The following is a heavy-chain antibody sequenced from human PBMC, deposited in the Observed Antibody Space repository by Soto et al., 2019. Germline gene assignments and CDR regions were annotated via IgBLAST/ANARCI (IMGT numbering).Heavy chain of an antibody. CDR3: ARSSGWYGYFDY. D-gene: IGHD6-19*01. J-gene: IGHJ4*02. V-gene: IGHV1-69*02. CDR1: GGTFSSYT. Sequence: QVQLVQSGAEVKKPGSSVKVSCKASGGTFSSYTISWVRQAPGKGLEWMGRIIPILGIANYAQKFQGRVTITADKSTSTAYMELSSLRSEDTAVYYCARSSGWYGYFDYWGQGTLVTVSS. CDR2: IIPILGIA.